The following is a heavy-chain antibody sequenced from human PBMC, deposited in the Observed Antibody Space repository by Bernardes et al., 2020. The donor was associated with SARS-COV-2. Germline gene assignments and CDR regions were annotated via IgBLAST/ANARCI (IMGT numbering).Heavy chain of an antibody. Sequence: GSLSLSCSASGFTFFHYGMSWVRPARGKGLEWVAHISGRSDTIYYADSVKGRFTISRDNAKNSMYLQMNSLTKDDTAVYYCTRDAYNSYWGQGTQVIVSS. V-gene: IGHV3-48*02. J-gene: IGHJ4*02. CDR1: GFTFFHYG. CDR3: TRDAYNSY. D-gene: IGHD1-1*01. CDR2: ISGRSDTI.